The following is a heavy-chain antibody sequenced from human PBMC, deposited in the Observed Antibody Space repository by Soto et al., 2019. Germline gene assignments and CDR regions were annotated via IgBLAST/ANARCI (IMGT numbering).Heavy chain of an antibody. V-gene: IGHV3-23*01. CDR3: AKDRRAGGNSAFYFDF. J-gene: IGHJ4*02. CDR1: GFNFSNYA. D-gene: IGHD3-16*01. CDR2: ISATGGGT. Sequence: XGSLRLSCAASGFNFSNYAMSWVRQAPGKGLEWVSLISATGGGTYYADSVKGRFTISRDNSHNTLYLQVHSLTAEDTAVYYCAKDRRAGGNSAFYFDFWGQGDQVTVSS.